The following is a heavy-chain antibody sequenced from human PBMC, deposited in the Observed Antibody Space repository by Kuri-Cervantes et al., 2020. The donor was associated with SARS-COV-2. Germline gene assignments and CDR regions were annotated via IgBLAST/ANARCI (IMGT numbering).Heavy chain of an antibody. J-gene: IGHJ4*02. V-gene: IGHV3-33*08. D-gene: IGHD6-13*01. CDR3: AREEYSSSWSAVDFDY. CDR2: IWYDGSSK. Sequence: GESLKISCAASGFTFSSYGMHWVRQAPGKGLEWVAVIWYDGSSKYYADSVKGRFTISRDNSKNTLYLQMNSLRAEDTAVYYCAREEYSSSWSAVDFDYWGQGTLVTVSS. CDR1: GFTFSSYG.